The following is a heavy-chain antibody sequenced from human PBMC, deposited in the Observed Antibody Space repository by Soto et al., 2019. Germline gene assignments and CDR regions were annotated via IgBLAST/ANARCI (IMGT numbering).Heavy chain of an antibody. V-gene: IGHV4-39*01. J-gene: IGHJ4*02. CDR2: IYYSGST. Sequence: PSETLSLTCTVSGGSISSSSYYWGWIRQPPGKGLEWFGSIYYSGSTYYNPSLKSRVTISVDTSKNQFSLKLSSVTAADTAVYYCARQRSYDILPGYYWPESYFDYWGQGTLVTVSS. D-gene: IGHD3-9*01. CDR1: GGSISSSSYY. CDR3: ARQRSYDILPGYYWPESYFDY.